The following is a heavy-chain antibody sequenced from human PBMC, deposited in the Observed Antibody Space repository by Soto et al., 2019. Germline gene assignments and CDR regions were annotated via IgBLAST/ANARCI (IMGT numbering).Heavy chain of an antibody. Sequence: PSETLSLTCAVYGGSFSGYYWSWIRQPPGKGLEWIGEINHSGSTNYNPSLKSQVTISVDTSKNQFSLKLSSVTAADTAVYYCARENYYGSGSYPRHHNWFDPWGQGTLVTVSS. CDR2: INHSGST. CDR1: GGSFSGYY. V-gene: IGHV4-34*01. CDR3: ARENYYGSGSYPRHHNWFDP. J-gene: IGHJ5*02. D-gene: IGHD3-10*01.